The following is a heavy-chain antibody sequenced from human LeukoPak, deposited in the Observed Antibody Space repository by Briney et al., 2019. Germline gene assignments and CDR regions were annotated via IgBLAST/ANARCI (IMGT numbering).Heavy chain of an antibody. CDR3: ARVSDRLTDDAFDI. CDR2: MNPNSGNT. J-gene: IGHJ3*02. D-gene: IGHD4/OR15-4a*01. Sequence: ASLKVSCKASVYTFTSYDINWGRHAPGQGLEWMGWMNPNSGNTGYAQKFQGRATITRNTSISTAYMELSSLRSEDTAVYYCARVSDRLTDDAFDIWGQGTMVTVSS. V-gene: IGHV1-8*03. CDR1: VYTFTSYD.